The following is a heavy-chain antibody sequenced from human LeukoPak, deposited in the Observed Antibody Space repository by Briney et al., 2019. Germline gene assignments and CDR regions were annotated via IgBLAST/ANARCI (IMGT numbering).Heavy chain of an antibody. D-gene: IGHD2-2*01. CDR2: IYTSGST. Sequence: SQTLSLTCTVSGGPISSGSYYWSWIRQPAGKGLEWIGRIYTSGSTNYNPSLKSRVTISVDTSKNQFSLKLSSVTAADTAVYYCARASPPVVPAAYYYYYMDVWGKGTTVTVSS. CDR3: ARASPPVVPAAYYYYYMDV. J-gene: IGHJ6*03. V-gene: IGHV4-61*02. CDR1: GGPISSGSYY.